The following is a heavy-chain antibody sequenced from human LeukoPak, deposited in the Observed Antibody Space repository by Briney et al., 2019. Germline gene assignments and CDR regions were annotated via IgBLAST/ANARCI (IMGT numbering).Heavy chain of an antibody. J-gene: IGHJ3*02. CDR1: GGSISSGSYY. Sequence: PSETLSLTCTVSGGSISSGSYYWSWIRQPAGKGLEWIGRIYTSGSTNYNPSLKSRVTISVDTSKNRFSLKLSSVTAADTAVYYCARGLWFGDSDAFDIWGQGTTVTVSS. V-gene: IGHV4-61*02. D-gene: IGHD3-10*01. CDR3: ARGLWFGDSDAFDI. CDR2: IYTSGST.